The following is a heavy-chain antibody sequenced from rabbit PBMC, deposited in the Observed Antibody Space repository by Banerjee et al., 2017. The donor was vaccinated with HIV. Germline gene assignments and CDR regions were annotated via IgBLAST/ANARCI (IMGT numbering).Heavy chain of an antibody. Sequence: QEQLVESGGGLVTLGGSLKLSCKASGIDFSSYYYMCWVRQAPGKGLEWIGCIYTGSGSTYYASWAKGRFTISKTSSTTVTLQMTSLTAADTATYFCARDWADSNGYSYAYDLNLWGPGTLVTVS. V-gene: IGHV1S45*01. CDR2: IYTGSGST. CDR1: GIDFSSYYY. CDR3: ARDWADSNGYSYAYDLNL. D-gene: IGHD6-1*01. J-gene: IGHJ4*01.